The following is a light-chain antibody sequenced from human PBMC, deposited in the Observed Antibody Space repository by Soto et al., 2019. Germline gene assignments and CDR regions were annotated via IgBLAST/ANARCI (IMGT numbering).Light chain of an antibody. CDR3: LQDYYYPLT. V-gene: IGKV1-6*01. Sequence: AIQMTQSPSSLSASVGDRVTITCRASQGIRNDLGWYQQKPGKAPKLLIYAASSLQSGVPSRFSGSGSGTDFTITISSLQPEDFAPYYCLQDYYYPLTFGGGTKVEIK. CDR1: QGIRND. J-gene: IGKJ4*01. CDR2: AAS.